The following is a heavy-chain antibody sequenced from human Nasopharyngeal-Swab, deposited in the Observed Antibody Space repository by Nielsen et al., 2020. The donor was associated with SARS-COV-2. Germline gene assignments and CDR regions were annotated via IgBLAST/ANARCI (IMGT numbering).Heavy chain of an antibody. CDR3: AVVYDRGAFDI. CDR2: IIPIFGTA. Sequence: WVRQAPGQGLEWMGGIIPIFGTANYAQKFQGRVTITADESTSTAYMELSSLRSEDTAVYYCAVVYDRGAFDIWGQGTMVTVSS. D-gene: IGHD3-22*01. J-gene: IGHJ3*02. V-gene: IGHV1-69*01.